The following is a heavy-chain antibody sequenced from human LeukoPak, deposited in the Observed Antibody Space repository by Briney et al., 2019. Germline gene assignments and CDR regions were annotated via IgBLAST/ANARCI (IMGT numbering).Heavy chain of an antibody. CDR2: INHSGST. V-gene: IGHV4-34*01. CDR1: GGSFSGYY. CDR3: ARGPPSYGYYYYYYMDV. J-gene: IGHJ6*03. Sequence: SETLSLTCAVYGGSFSGYYWSWIRQPPGQGLEWIGEINHSGSTNYNPSLKSRGTISVGTSKDQFSLKLSSVTAADTAVYYCARGPPSYGYYYYYYMDVWGKGTTVTVSS. D-gene: IGHD4-17*01.